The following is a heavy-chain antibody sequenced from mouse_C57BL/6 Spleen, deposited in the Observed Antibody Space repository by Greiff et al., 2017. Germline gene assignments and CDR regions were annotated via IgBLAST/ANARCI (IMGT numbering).Heavy chain of an antibody. CDR1: GYTFTSYW. CDR3: ARRGYYGYAWFAY. J-gene: IGHJ3*01. D-gene: IGHD2-2*01. Sequence: QVQLQQPGAELVKPGASVKMSCKASGYTFTSYWITWVKQRPGQGLEWIGDIYPGSGSTNYNEKFKSKATLTVDTSSSTAYMQLSSLTSEDSAVYYCARRGYYGYAWFAYWGQGTLVTVSA. V-gene: IGHV1-55*01. CDR2: IYPGSGST.